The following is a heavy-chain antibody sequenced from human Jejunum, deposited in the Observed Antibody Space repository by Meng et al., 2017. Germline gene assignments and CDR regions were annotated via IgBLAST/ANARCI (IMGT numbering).Heavy chain of an antibody. D-gene: IGHD2-15*01. CDR3: ARGAVVATTYYFDS. J-gene: IGHJ4*02. Sequence: VQRVQSGAKVIKPGSPVKVPCKVSGGTSNTYASSWVRHAPGQGLEWMGGIIPIFDTPNYAQKFQDRVTITADASTSTAYMELNGLISEDTALYYCARGAVVATTYYFDSWGQGTLVTVSS. V-gene: IGHV1-69*01. CDR1: GGTSNTYA. CDR2: IIPIFDTP.